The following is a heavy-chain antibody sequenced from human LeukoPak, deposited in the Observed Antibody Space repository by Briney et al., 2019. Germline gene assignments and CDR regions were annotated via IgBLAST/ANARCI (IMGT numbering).Heavy chain of an antibody. CDR1: RFSFSSYS. CDR2: ISSSSTYI. Sequence: GGSLRLSCAASRFSFSSYSMNWVRQAPGKGLEWASSISSSSTYIYYADLVKGRFTISRDNAKNSLSLQMNSLRAEDTAVYYCARDARESSGRKFDYWGQGTLVTVSS. D-gene: IGHD6-19*01. CDR3: ARDARESSGRKFDY. J-gene: IGHJ4*02. V-gene: IGHV3-21*01.